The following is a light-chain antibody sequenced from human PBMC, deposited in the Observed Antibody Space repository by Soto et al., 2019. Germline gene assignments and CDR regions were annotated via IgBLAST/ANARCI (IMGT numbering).Light chain of an antibody. CDR2: DVS. CDR1: SSDVGGYNY. CDR3: SSYTSSSLPTV. Sequence: QSVLTQPASVSGSPGQSITLSCTGTSSDVGGYNYVSWYQHHPGKAPKLMIYDVSNRPSGVSNRLSGSKSGNTASLTISGLQAEDAADYYCSSYTSSSLPTVFGGGTKLTVL. V-gene: IGLV2-14*03. J-gene: IGLJ2*01.